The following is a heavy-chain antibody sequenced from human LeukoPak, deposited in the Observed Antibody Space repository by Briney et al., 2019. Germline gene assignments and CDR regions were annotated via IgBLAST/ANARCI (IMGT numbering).Heavy chain of an antibody. CDR2: ISGTSTT. D-gene: IGHD4-11*01. CDR3: AIHDYLAV. J-gene: IGHJ4*02. Sequence: PGGSLTLSCAASGFTFSSYAMSWVRQAPGKGLVWVSSISGTSTTYYADSVKGRFTISRDNSKNTVYLQMNSLRAEDTAVYYCAIHDYLAVWGQGTLVTVSS. V-gene: IGHV3-23*01. CDR1: GFTFSSYA.